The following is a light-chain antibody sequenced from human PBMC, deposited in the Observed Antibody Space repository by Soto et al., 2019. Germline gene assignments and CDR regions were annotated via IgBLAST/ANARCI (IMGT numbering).Light chain of an antibody. Sequence: DIQMTQSPSSVSASVGDRVTITCRASQGINNWLAWYQEKPGKAPKLLIYAASHLQSGGPSRFSGSGSGTDFTLTISRLQPEDFATYYCQQANSFPYTFGQGTKLEIK. CDR2: AAS. V-gene: IGKV1-12*01. J-gene: IGKJ2*01. CDR3: QQANSFPYT. CDR1: QGINNW.